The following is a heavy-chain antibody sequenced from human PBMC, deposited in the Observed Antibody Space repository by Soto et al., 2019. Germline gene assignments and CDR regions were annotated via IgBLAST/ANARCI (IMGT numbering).Heavy chain of an antibody. CDR2: IYHSGST. D-gene: IGHD6-19*01. V-gene: IGHV4-30-2*01. CDR3: ARAGGLGAVAADY. Sequence: QLQLQESGSGLVKPSQTLSLTCAVSGCSISSGGYSWSWIRQPPGQGLEWIGYIYHSGSTYYNPALKSRVTLSVDRSKKQFSLKLSSVTAADTAVYYCARAGGLGAVAADYWGQGTLVTLSS. CDR1: GCSISSGGYS. J-gene: IGHJ4*02.